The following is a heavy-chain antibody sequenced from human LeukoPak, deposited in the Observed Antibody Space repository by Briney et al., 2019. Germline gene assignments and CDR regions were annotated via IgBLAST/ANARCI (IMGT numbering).Heavy chain of an antibody. J-gene: IGHJ5*02. Sequence: ASVKVSCKASGYTFTGYYMHWVRQAPGQGLEWMGRINPNSGGTNYAQKFQGRVTMTRDTSISTAYMELSRLRFDDTAVYYCARDRGEYAVFNWFDPWGQGTLVTVSS. V-gene: IGHV1-2*06. D-gene: IGHD2-8*01. CDR3: ARDRGEYAVFNWFDP. CDR1: GYTFTGYY. CDR2: INPNSGGT.